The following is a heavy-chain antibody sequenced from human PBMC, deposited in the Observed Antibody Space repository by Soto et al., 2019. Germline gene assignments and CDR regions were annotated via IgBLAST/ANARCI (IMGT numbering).Heavy chain of an antibody. CDR1: GFTFSSYA. Sequence: GGSLRLSCAASGFTFSSYAMHWVRQAPGKGLEWVAVISYDGSNKYYADSVKGRFTISRDNSKNTLYLQMNSLRAEDTAVYYCARDHCTNGVCFGRFGWFDPWGQGTLVTVSS. V-gene: IGHV3-30-3*01. D-gene: IGHD2-8*01. CDR3: ARDHCTNGVCFGRFGWFDP. CDR2: ISYDGSNK. J-gene: IGHJ5*02.